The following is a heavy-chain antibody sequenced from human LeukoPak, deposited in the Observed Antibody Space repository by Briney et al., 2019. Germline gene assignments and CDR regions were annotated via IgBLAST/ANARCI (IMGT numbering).Heavy chain of an antibody. CDR2: IYHSGST. V-gene: IGHV4-38-2*02. J-gene: IGHJ4*02. D-gene: IGHD3-3*01. Sequence: SETLSLTCTVSGYSISSDYYWGWIRQPPGRGLEWIGTIYHSGSTYYNPSLKSRVTISVDTSKNQFSLKLSSVTAADTAVYYCARDRTGDFWSGYPADFDYWGQGTLVTVSS. CDR1: GYSISSDYY. CDR3: ARDRTGDFWSGYPADFDY.